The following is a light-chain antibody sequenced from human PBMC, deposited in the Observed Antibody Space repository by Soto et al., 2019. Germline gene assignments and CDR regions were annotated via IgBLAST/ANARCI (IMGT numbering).Light chain of an antibody. V-gene: IGKV3-15*01. CDR1: QSVSTT. CDR2: DAS. CDR3: QHYNNWPLT. Sequence: EIVMTQSPATLSVSPGERATLSCRASQSVSTTLAWYQHKPGQALRLLIYDASTRATGIPARFSGSGSGTEFTLTISSLQSEDIAVYYCQHYNNWPLTFGQGTKVEIK. J-gene: IGKJ1*01.